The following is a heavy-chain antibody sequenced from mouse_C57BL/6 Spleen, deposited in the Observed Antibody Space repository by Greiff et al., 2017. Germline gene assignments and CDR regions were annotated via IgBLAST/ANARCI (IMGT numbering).Heavy chain of an antibody. CDR3: ASAFYYDYAPFAY. CDR1: GYTFTSYW. CDR2: IHPNSGST. Sequence: QVQLQQPGAELVKPGASVKLSCKASGYTFTSYWMHWVKQRPGQGLEWIGMIHPNSGSTNYNEKFKSKATLTVDKSSSTAYMQLSSLTSEDSAVYYCASAFYYDYAPFAYWGQGTLVTVSA. V-gene: IGHV1-64*01. D-gene: IGHD2-4*01. J-gene: IGHJ3*01.